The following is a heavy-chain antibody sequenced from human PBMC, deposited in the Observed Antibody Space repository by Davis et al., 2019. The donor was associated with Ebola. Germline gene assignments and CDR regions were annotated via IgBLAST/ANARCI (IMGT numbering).Heavy chain of an antibody. D-gene: IGHD4-23*01. Sequence: GESLKISCAGSGFTFSDYGMNWVRQAPGKGLEWVSYISGAGGNTYYADSVKGRFTLSRDNSKSLLYLQMNRLRADDTAVYYCANLDYGGNSGLNYWGQGTLVTVSS. J-gene: IGHJ4*02. CDR3: ANLDYGGNSGLNY. CDR1: GFTFSDYG. V-gene: IGHV3-23*01. CDR2: ISGAGGNT.